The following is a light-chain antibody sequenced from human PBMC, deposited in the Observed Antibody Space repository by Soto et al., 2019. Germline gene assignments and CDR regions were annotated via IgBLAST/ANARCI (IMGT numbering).Light chain of an antibody. Sequence: QSVLTQPRSVSGSPGQSVTISCSGTGSDIGDTYVSWFQQHPGKVPKLIIYDVNKRPSGVPDRFSGSKSGNAASLTISGLQAEDEADYYCFSYAGTFTWVFGGGTNLTVL. CDR3: FSYAGTFTWV. CDR1: GSDIGDTY. J-gene: IGLJ3*02. CDR2: DVN. V-gene: IGLV2-11*01.